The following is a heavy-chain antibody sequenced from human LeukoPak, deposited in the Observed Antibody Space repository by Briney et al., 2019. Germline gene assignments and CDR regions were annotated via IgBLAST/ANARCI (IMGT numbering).Heavy chain of an antibody. CDR2: IDRDDDK. Sequence: SGPALVKPTQTLTLTCTFSGFSLSTSGMCVNWIRQPPGKALEWLARIDRDDDKYYSTSLKTRLTISKDTSKNQVVLTMTNMDPEDTATYYCARMGCGSYPNYFDFWGQGALVTVSS. CDR1: GFSLSTSGMC. D-gene: IGHD3-16*02. V-gene: IGHV2-70*11. CDR3: ARMGCGSYPNYFDF. J-gene: IGHJ4*02.